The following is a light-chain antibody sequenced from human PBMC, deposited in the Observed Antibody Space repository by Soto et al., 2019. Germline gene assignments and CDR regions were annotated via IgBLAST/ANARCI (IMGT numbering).Light chain of an antibody. V-gene: IGLV2-8*01. CDR1: SSDIGAYDY. Sequence: QSVLTQPASLSGSPGQSITISCTGTSSDIGAYDYVSWFQQHPGKAPKLMIYEVSKRPSGVPDRFSGSKSGDTASLTVSGLQAEDEADYFCSSYAGSNSLVFGSGTKVTVL. CDR2: EVS. J-gene: IGLJ1*01. CDR3: SSYAGSNSLV.